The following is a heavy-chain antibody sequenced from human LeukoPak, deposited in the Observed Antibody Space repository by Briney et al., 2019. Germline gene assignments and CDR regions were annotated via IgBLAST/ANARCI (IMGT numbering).Heavy chain of an antibody. CDR3: SKDRRYSSGSYRDAFDI. J-gene: IGHJ3*02. CDR2: ISYDGTNK. D-gene: IGHD3-10*01. V-gene: IGHV3-30*18. CDR1: GFTFSSYG. Sequence: GGSLRLSCAASGFTFSSYGMHWVRQAPGKGLEWVAVISYDGTNKCYADSVKGRFTISRDNSKNTLHLQMNSLRVDDTAVYYCSKDRRYSSGSYRDAFDIWGQGTMVTVSS.